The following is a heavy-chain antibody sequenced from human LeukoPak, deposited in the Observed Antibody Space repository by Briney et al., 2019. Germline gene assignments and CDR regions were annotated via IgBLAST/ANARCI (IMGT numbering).Heavy chain of an antibody. J-gene: IGHJ4*02. CDR3: AKESMITFGGVTVTDY. CDR1: GFTFSSYG. D-gene: IGHD3-16*02. CDR2: ISGSGGST. V-gene: IGHV3-23*01. Sequence: PGGTLRLSCAASGFTFSSYGMSWVRQAPGKGLEWVSAISGSGGSTYYADSVKGRFTISRDNSKNTLYLQMNSLRAEDTAVYYRAKESMITFGGVTVTDYWGQGTLVTVSS.